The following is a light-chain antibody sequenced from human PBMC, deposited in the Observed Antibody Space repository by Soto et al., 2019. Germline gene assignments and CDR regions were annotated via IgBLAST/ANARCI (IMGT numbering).Light chain of an antibody. CDR3: QQYGSSPWT. CDR2: GAS. J-gene: IGKJ1*01. V-gene: IGKV3-20*01. CDR1: QSVSSTY. Sequence: EIVLTQSPGTLSLSPGERVTLSCWASQSVSSTYLAWYQQKPGQAPRLLIYGASSRATGIPDRFSGSGSGTDFTLTISRLEPEDFAVYYCQQYGSSPWTFGQGTKVEIK.